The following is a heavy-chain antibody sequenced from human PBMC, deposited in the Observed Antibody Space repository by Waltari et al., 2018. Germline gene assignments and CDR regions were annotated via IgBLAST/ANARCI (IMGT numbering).Heavy chain of an antibody. CDR2: ISGSGGST. V-gene: IGHV3-23*01. Sequence: EVQLLESGGGLVQPGGSLRLSCAASGFTFSSYAMSWVRQAPGKGLEWVSAISGSGGSTYYADSVKGLFTISRDNSKNTLYLQMNSLRAEDTAVYYCAKDQFITMIVGRPYNAFDIWGQGTMVTVSS. J-gene: IGHJ3*02. CDR3: AKDQFITMIVGRPYNAFDI. CDR1: GFTFSSYA. D-gene: IGHD3-22*01.